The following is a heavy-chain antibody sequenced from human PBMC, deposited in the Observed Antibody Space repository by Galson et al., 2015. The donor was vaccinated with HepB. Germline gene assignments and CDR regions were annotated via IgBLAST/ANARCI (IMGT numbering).Heavy chain of an antibody. V-gene: IGHV1-24*01. CDR1: GYTLTELS. CDR2: FDPEDGET. Sequence: SVKVSCKVSGYTLTELSMHWVRQAPGTGLEWMGGFDPEDGETIYAQKFQGRVTMTEDTSTDTAYMELSSLRSEDTAVYYCATRSYYDILTGYYSVARGDAFDIWGQGTMVTVSS. J-gene: IGHJ3*02. CDR3: ATRSYYDILTGYYSVARGDAFDI. D-gene: IGHD3-9*01.